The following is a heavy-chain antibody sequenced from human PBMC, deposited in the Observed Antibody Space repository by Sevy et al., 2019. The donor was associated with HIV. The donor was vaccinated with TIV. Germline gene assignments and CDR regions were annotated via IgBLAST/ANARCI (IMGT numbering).Heavy chain of an antibody. Sequence: GGSLRLSCAASGFTFSKYWVSWVRQAPGKGLEWVANIKPDGSDKYYVGSLKGRFTIYRDNAKNSLYLEMNNLGAEDTAVYYCARVIDYGELGNWFDPWGQGTLVTVSS. CDR2: IKPDGSDK. CDR3: ARVIDYGELGNWFDP. D-gene: IGHD4-17*01. CDR1: GFTFSKYW. J-gene: IGHJ5*02. V-gene: IGHV3-7*01.